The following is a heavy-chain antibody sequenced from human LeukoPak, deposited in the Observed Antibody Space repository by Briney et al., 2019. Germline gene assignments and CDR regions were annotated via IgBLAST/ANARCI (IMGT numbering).Heavy chain of an antibody. Sequence: PSETLSLTCAVYGGSFSDYYWSWIRQPPGKGLEWIGEINHSGSTNYNPSLKSRVTISVDTSKNQFSLKLSSVTAADTAVYYCARVRGSYDYWGQGTLVTVSS. D-gene: IGHD1-26*01. CDR1: GGSFSDYY. V-gene: IGHV4-34*01. CDR3: ARVRGSYDY. J-gene: IGHJ4*02. CDR2: INHSGST.